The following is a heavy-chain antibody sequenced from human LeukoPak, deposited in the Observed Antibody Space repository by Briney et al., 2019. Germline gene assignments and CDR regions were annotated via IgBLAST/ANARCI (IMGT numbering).Heavy chain of an antibody. CDR2: VYYSGTT. CDR1: GGSISLSYYY. CDR3: ARVLLYYYYYMDV. J-gene: IGHJ6*03. V-gene: IGHV4-39*07. Sequence: SETLSLTCSVSGGSISLSYYYWGWIRQPPGKALEWIGSVYYSGTTSYNPSLKSRVTISVDMSKNHFSLRLSSVTAADTAVYYCARVLLYYYYYMDVWGKGTTVTVSS.